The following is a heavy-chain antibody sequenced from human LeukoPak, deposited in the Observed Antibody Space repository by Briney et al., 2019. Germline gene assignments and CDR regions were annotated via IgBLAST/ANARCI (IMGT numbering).Heavy chain of an antibody. Sequence: GSLRLSCTASGFTFSDYYMSWIRLSPGKGLEWLSYITNSGRSMYYADSVKGRFTISRDNAKNSLYLQMNSLGADDTAVYYCARESSGYYGTFDYWGQGTLVTVSS. CDR3: ARESSGYYGTFDY. CDR2: ITNSGRSM. CDR1: GFTFSDYY. V-gene: IGHV3-11*01. J-gene: IGHJ4*02. D-gene: IGHD3-22*01.